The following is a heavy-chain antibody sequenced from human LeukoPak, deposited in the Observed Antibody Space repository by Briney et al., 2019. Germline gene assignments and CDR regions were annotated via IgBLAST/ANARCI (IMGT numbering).Heavy chain of an antibody. V-gene: IGHV1-2*06. J-gene: IGHJ4*02. CDR2: INPNNGDT. CDR3: ARDRGDDTVSYFDY. D-gene: IGHD3-10*01. CDR1: GYGITGCC. Sequence: ASVKVSRKASGYGITGCCIHWVRQAPGQGLEWMGRINPNNGDTNSAQTFQGRITMTRDTSISIVYMEVTRLRSDGTAVYYCARDRGDDTVSYFDYWGQGTLVTVSS.